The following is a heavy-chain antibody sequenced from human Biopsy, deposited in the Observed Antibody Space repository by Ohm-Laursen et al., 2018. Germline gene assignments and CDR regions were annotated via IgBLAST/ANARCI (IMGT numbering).Heavy chain of an antibody. D-gene: IGHD1-26*01. Sequence: TLSLTCPVSGGSISSSTTYYWAWLRQPPGKGLEWIGSIYNTETTFYNPSLKSRVTISVDTSMNHLSLRLTFVTAADTAVYYCARHAPSYSGSYWRYFDLWGRGTLVTVSS. CDR1: GGSISSSTTYY. V-gene: IGHV4-39*01. J-gene: IGHJ2*01. CDR2: IYNTETT. CDR3: ARHAPSYSGSYWRYFDL.